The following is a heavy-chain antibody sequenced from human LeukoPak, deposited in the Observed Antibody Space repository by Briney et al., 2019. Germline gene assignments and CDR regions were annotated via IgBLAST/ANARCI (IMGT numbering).Heavy chain of an antibody. CDR1: GLTFGDYA. V-gene: IGHV3-49*03. D-gene: IGHD6-19*01. CDR3: TRDRDGYSSGHDY. Sequence: YPGGSLRLSCTASGLTFGDYAMSWFRQAPGKGLEWVGFIRSKAYGGTTEYAASVKGRFTISRDDSKSIAYLQMNSLKTEDTAVYYCTRDRDGYSSGHDYWGQGTLVTVSS. CDR2: IRSKAYGGTT. J-gene: IGHJ4*02.